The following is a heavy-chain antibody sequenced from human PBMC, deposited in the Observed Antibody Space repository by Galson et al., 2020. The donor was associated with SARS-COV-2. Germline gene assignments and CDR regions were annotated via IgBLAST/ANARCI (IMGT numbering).Heavy chain of an antibody. CDR3: ARGPGYDCSGGSCLLHGMDV. D-gene: IGHD2-15*01. Sequence: PAGSLRLSCAASGFTVSSNYMSWVRQAPGKGLEWVSVIYRGGSTSYADSVKGRFTISRDNSKNTLYLQMNSLRAEDMAVYYCARGPGYDCSGGSCLLHGMDVWVQGTTVTVSS. J-gene: IGHJ6*02. V-gene: IGHV3-53*01. CDR1: GFTVSSNY. CDR2: IYRGGST.